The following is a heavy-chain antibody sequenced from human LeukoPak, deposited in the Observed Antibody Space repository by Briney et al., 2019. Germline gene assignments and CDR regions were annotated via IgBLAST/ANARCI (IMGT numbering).Heavy chain of an antibody. Sequence: GESLKISCKGSGYLFTTYWIGWVRPMPGKGLEWMGSIYPGDSDTRYSPSFQGQVTISVDKSITTAYLQWSSLKASDTAMYYCARAMDRGGMDVWGQGTTVTVSS. V-gene: IGHV5-51*01. CDR1: GYLFTTYW. CDR3: ARAMDRGGMDV. D-gene: IGHD5-18*01. CDR2: IYPGDSDT. J-gene: IGHJ6*02.